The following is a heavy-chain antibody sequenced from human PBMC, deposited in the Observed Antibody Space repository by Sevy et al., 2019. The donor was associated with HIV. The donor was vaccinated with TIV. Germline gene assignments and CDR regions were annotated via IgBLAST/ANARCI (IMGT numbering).Heavy chain of an antibody. CDR3: ATNMVHAGAYDSYFNF. Sequence: GGSLRLSCVASQFNFDTYAIHWVRQAPGKGLEWVAMIWYDGSSKDYAESVKGRFAISRDNSQNTAFLQMNGLRAEDTAVYYAATNMVHAGAYDSYFNFWGQGSLVTVSS. V-gene: IGHV3-33*01. D-gene: IGHD3-10*01. CDR2: IWYDGSSK. J-gene: IGHJ4*02. CDR1: QFNFDTYA.